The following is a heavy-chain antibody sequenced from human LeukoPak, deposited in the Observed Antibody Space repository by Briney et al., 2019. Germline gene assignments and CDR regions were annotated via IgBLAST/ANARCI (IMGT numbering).Heavy chain of an antibody. V-gene: IGHV3-43*02. CDR2: ISGDGVST. Sequence: PGGSLRLSCVASGVPIADFAMHWVRQAPGKGLEWVSLISGDGVSTFYADSVKGRFSISRDNSKNSVSLEMNSLRTEDTAMYYCARESGKFDYWGQGTLVTVSS. CDR1: GVPIADFA. CDR3: ARESGKFDY. J-gene: IGHJ4*02.